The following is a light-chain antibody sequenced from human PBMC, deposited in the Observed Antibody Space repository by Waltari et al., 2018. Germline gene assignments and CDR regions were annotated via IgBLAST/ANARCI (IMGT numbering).Light chain of an antibody. Sequence: EIVMTQSPATLSVSPGERATLSCRASQSVYSNLAWYQQKPGQAPRLLIYGASTRATGISARFSGSGSGTEFTLTISSLQSEDFAVYYCQQYNKLPPRTFGQGTKVEIK. CDR2: GAS. CDR3: QQYNKLPPRT. J-gene: IGKJ1*01. CDR1: QSVYSN. V-gene: IGKV3-15*01.